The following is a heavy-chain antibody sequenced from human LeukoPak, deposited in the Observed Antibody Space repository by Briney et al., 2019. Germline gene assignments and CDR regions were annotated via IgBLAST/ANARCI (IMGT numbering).Heavy chain of an antibody. D-gene: IGHD3-10*01. Sequence: ASVKVSCKASGYTFTGYYMHWVRQAPGQGLEWMGWINPNSGGTNYAQKFQGRVTMTRDTSTGTAYMDLRNMRDDDTAMYYCARNGRVRRVVKDLFEYWGQGTLVAVSS. CDR1: GYTFTGYY. CDR2: INPNSGGT. V-gene: IGHV1-2*02. J-gene: IGHJ4*02. CDR3: ARNGRVRRVVKDLFEY.